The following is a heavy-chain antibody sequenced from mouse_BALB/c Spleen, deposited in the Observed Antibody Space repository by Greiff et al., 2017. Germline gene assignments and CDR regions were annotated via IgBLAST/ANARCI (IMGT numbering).Heavy chain of an antibody. V-gene: IGHV2-4-1*01. CDR3: ARMDGNYGADY. J-gene: IGHJ2*01. D-gene: IGHD2-1*01. CDR1: GFSLTSYG. Sequence: VQLKESGPGLVQPSQSLSITCTASGFSLTSYGVHWVRQSPGKGLEWLGVIWSGGSTDYNAAFITRLSINKDNSKSQVFFKMNSLQADDTARDYCARMDGNYGADYWGQGTTRTVSS. CDR2: IWSGGST.